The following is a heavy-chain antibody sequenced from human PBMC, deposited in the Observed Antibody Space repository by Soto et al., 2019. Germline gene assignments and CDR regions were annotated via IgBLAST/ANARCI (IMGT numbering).Heavy chain of an antibody. V-gene: IGHV4-59*12. Sequence: SETLSLTCTVSGGSISNFYWSWIRQPPGKGLEWIGYVYYTGSTSYNPSLKRRVTLSVDSSKNQFSLKLSSVTAAYTAVYYCAREGRHSNWFDPWGQGTLVTVSS. CDR2: VYYTGST. J-gene: IGHJ5*02. CDR3: AREGRHSNWFDP. CDR1: GGSISNFY.